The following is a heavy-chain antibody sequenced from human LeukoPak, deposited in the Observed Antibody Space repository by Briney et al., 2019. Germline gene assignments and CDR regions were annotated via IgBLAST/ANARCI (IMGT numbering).Heavy chain of an antibody. CDR2: ISYDATNK. J-gene: IGHJ4*02. CDR3: ARDPILTGPPFYYFDY. Sequence: PGRSLRLSCAASGFTFSSSDMHWVRQAPGKGLEWVAVISYDATNKYYADSVKGRFTLSRDNSKNTLYLQMNSLRAEDTAVYYCARDPILTGPPFYYFDYWGQGTLVTVSS. V-gene: IGHV3-30*03. CDR1: GFTFSSSD. D-gene: IGHD3-9*01.